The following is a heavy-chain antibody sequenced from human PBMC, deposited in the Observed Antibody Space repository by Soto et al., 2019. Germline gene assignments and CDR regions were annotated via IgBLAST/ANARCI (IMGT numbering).Heavy chain of an antibody. CDR2: INHSGST. V-gene: IGHV4-34*01. Sequence: QVQLQQWGAGLLKPSETLSLTCAVYGGSFSRYFWSWIRQPPGKGLEWIGEINHSGSTNYNPSLKSRVTMSLDTSKNQFSLNLSSVTAADTAVYYCARGTTVTDTFYYYYAMDVWGQGTTVTVSS. D-gene: IGHD4-17*01. CDR3: ARGTTVTDTFYYYYAMDV. CDR1: GGSFSRYF. J-gene: IGHJ6*02.